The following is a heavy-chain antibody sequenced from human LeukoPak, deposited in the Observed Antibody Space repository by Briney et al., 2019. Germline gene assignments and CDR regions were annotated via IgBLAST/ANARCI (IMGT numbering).Heavy chain of an antibody. CDR3: AKCTSDTCYSPSDS. J-gene: IGHJ4*02. Sequence: GGSLRLSCAVSGFTFSNYAMSWVRQAPGKGLEWVSAISGSGGNTYYADSVKGRFTISRDNSKNTLYLQVESLRAEDTAVYSCAKCTSDTCYSPSDSWGQGTLVTVSS. CDR2: ISGSGGNT. CDR1: GFTFSNYA. D-gene: IGHD2-15*01. V-gene: IGHV3-23*01.